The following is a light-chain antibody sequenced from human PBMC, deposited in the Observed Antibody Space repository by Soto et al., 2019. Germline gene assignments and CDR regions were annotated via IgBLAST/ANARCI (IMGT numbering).Light chain of an antibody. V-gene: IGKV1-5*01. CDR1: QNINAW. J-gene: IGKJ2*01. Sequence: DLQMTQSPSTLSASVGDRVTITCRASQNINAWLAWYQQKPGKAPKLLISDASNLESGVSSRFSGSGYGTEFTLTIRSLQPDDFATYYCQQFHTYYTFGQGTKLEIK. CDR3: QQFHTYYT. CDR2: DAS.